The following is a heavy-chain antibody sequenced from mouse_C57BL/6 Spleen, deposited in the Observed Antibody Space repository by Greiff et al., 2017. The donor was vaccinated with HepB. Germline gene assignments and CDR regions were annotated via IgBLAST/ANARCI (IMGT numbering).Heavy chain of an antibody. D-gene: IGHD1-1*01. J-gene: IGHJ2*01. CDR1: GYTFTSYW. V-gene: IGHV1-55*01. Sequence: QVQLQQSGAELVKPGASVKMSCKASGYTFTSYWITWVKQRPGQGLEWIGDIYPGSGSTNYNEKFKSKATLTVDTSSSTAYMQLSSLTSEDSAVYYCARRYYYGSRGFDYWGQGTTLTVSS. CDR2: IYPGSGST. CDR3: ARRYYYGSRGFDY.